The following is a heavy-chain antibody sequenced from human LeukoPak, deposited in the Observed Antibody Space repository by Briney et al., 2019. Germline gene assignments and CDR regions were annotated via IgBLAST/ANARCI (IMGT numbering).Heavy chain of an antibody. D-gene: IGHD3-10*01. V-gene: IGHV1-69*04. CDR2: IIPILGIA. CDR3: ARDAITLVRGVKGD. J-gene: IGHJ4*02. CDR1: GGTFSSYA. Sequence: SVKVSCKASGGTFSSYAISWVRQAPGQGLEWMGRIIPILGIANYAQKFQGRVTITADKSTSTAYMELSSLRSEDTAVYYCARDAITLVRGVKGDWGQGTLVTVSS.